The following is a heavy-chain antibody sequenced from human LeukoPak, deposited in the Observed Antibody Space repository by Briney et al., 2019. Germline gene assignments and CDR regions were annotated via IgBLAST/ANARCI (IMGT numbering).Heavy chain of an antibody. Sequence: PSETPSLTCTVSGGSISSSRHYWGWIRQPPGKGLEWIGNILYSGSTNYNPSLKSRVTISVDTSKNQFSLKLSSVTAADTADYYCVRRVAGSSYRDYWGQGTLVTVSS. J-gene: IGHJ4*02. D-gene: IGHD3-22*01. CDR3: VRRVAGSSYRDY. V-gene: IGHV4-39*01. CDR1: GGSISSSRHY. CDR2: ILYSGST.